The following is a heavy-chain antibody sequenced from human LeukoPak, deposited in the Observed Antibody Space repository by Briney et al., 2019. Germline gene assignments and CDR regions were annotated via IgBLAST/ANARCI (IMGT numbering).Heavy chain of an antibody. CDR2: INHSGST. Sequence: SETLSLTCAVYGGSFSGYYWSWIRQPPGKGLEWIGEINHSGSTNYNPSLKSRVTISVDTSKNQFSLKLNSVTAADTAVYYCAKSSYSIFDYWGQGTLVTVSS. D-gene: IGHD5-18*01. V-gene: IGHV4-34*01. J-gene: IGHJ4*02. CDR3: AKSSYSIFDY. CDR1: GGSFSGYY.